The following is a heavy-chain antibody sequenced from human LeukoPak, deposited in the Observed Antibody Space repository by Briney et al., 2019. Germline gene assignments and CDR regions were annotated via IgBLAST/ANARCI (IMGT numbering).Heavy chain of an antibody. V-gene: IGHV1-2*06. J-gene: IGHJ4*02. CDR2: INPNSGGT. Sequence: ASVKVSCKASGYTFTGYYMHWVRQAPGQGLEWMGRINPNSGGTNYAQKFQGRVTMTRDTSISTAYMELSRLRSDDTAVYYCARDSPGNYDILTGYYPCFDYWGQGTLVTVSS. CDR3: ARDSPGNYDILTGYYPCFDY. CDR1: GYTFTGYY. D-gene: IGHD3-9*01.